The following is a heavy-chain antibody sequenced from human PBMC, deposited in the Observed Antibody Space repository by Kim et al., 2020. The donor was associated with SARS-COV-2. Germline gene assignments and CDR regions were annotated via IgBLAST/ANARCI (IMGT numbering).Heavy chain of an antibody. V-gene: IGHV1-69*13. CDR3: AVYDSSGYYPHDAFDI. Sequence: SVKVSCKASGGTFSSYAISWVRQAPGQGLEWMGGIIPIFGTANYAQKFQGRVTITADESTSTAYMELSSLRSEDTAVYYCAVYDSSGYYPHDAFDIWGQGTMVTVSS. CDR2: IIPIFGTA. CDR1: GGTFSSYA. D-gene: IGHD3-22*01. J-gene: IGHJ3*02.